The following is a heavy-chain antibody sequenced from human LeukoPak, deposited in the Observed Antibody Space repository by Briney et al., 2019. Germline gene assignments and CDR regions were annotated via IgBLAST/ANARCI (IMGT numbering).Heavy chain of an antibody. D-gene: IGHD3-22*01. J-gene: IGHJ6*03. V-gene: IGHV3-48*01. Sequence: PGGSLRLSCAASGFTFSTYSVNWVRQTPGKGLEWVSYISSSGATIYYGDSVKGRFTVSRDNAKNSLNLQMNSLRAEDTALYYCARGAGSGYFFYMDVWGKGTTVTVSS. CDR2: ISSSGATI. CDR1: GFTFSTYS. CDR3: ARGAGSGYFFYMDV.